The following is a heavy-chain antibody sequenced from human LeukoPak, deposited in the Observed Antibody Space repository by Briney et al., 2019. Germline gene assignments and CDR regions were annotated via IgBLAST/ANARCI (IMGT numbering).Heavy chain of an antibody. CDR2: IGSTI. CDR1: GFSLSDYY. J-gene: IGHJ4*02. V-gene: IGHV3-11*04. D-gene: IGHD6-6*01. CDR3: AKDRTMYSSSSRGTLDY. Sequence: GGSLRLSCVASGFSLSDYYMSWIRQAPGKGLEWVSYIGSTIYYADSVKGRFTISRDNAKNSLYLQMNSLRAEDTAVYYCAKDRTMYSSSSRGTLDYWGQGTLVTVSS.